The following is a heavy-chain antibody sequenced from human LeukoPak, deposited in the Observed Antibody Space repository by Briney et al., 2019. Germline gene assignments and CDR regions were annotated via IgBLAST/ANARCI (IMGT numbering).Heavy chain of an antibody. Sequence: PSETLSLTCTVSGGSISSYYWSWIRQPPGKGLEWIGYIYYSGSTNYNPSLKSRVTISVDTSKNQFSLKLSSVTAADTAVYYCARLPDYGDYLPHFDYWGQGTLVTVSS. CDR1: GGSISSYY. CDR2: IYYSGST. V-gene: IGHV4-59*08. J-gene: IGHJ4*02. D-gene: IGHD4-17*01. CDR3: ARLPDYGDYLPHFDY.